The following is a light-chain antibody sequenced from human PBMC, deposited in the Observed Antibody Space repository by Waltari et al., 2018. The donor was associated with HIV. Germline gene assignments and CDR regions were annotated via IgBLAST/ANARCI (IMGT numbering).Light chain of an antibody. V-gene: IGKV4-1*01. Sequence: DIVMTQSTDSLAASLGERATIHRKSSQSVFYSSNNKNYLAWYQQKPGQPPKLLIYWASTRESGVPDRFSGSGSGTDFTLTISSLQAEDVAVYYCQQYYSTPYTFGQGTKLEIK. CDR1: QSVFYSSNNKNY. CDR3: QQYYSTPYT. CDR2: WAS. J-gene: IGKJ2*01.